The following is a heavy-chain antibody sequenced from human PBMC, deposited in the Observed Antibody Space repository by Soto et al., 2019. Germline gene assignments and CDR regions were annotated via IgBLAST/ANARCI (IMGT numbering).Heavy chain of an antibody. D-gene: IGHD6-13*01. CDR1: GFTFSSYS. J-gene: IGHJ6*03. CDR3: ARGWLATGGTLSYMDV. Sequence: GGSLRLSCAASGFTFSSYSMNWVRQATGKGLEWVSGIGTDGDTYYLGSVKGRFTISRENAKNSFYLQMNSLRGGDTAVYYCARGWLATGGTLSYMDVWGKGTTVTVSS. CDR2: IGTDGDT. V-gene: IGHV3-13*01.